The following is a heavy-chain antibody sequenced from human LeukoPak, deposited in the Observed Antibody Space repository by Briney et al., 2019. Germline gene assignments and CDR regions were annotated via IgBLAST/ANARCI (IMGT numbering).Heavy chain of an antibody. D-gene: IGHD5-18*01. J-gene: IGHJ4*02. Sequence: GGSLRPSCAASGFIFSDYYMSWIRQAPGKGLEWVSYISSGSSYTNNADSVKGRFTISRDNAKNSLYLQMDSLRAEDTAVYYCASTGLGSRYTYLDYWGQGTRVTVSS. CDR3: ASTGLGSRYTYLDY. V-gene: IGHV3-11*03. CDR2: ISSGSSYT. CDR1: GFIFSDYY.